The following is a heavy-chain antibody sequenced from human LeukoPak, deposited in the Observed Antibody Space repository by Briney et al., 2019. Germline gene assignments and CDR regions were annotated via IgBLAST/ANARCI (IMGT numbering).Heavy chain of an antibody. CDR2: ISYTGNT. D-gene: IGHD4-17*01. Sequence: PSETLSLTCTVSGGSISRSNYYWGWIRQPPGKGLEWVGSISYTGNTFYNPSLKSRVTMSVGASKNQFSLKLSSVTAPDTAMYYCARRKGDYPGWDWYFDLWGRGTLLTLSS. J-gene: IGHJ2*01. CDR1: GGSISRSNYY. V-gene: IGHV4-39*01. CDR3: ARRKGDYPGWDWYFDL.